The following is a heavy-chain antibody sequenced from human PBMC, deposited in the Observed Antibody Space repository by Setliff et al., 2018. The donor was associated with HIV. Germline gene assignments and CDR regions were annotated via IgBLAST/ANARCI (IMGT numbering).Heavy chain of an antibody. CDR2: ISGSGNTV. CDR1: GFTFSDYE. D-gene: IGHD3-10*01. V-gene: IGHV3-48*03. J-gene: IGHJ4*02. CDR3: ARYFRDGSYNDY. Sequence: GGSLRLSCTASGFTFSDYEMNWVRQAPGKGLEWVSYISGSGNTVYYADSVKGRFAISRDNAKRSLYLQMNSLRGEDTAVYYCARYFRDGSYNDYWGQGTLVTVSS.